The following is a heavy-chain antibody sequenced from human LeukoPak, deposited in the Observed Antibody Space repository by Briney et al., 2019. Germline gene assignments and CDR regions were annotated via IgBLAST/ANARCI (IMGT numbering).Heavy chain of an antibody. CDR3: AREEAGRGSSPFDY. J-gene: IGHJ4*02. Sequence: SETLSLTCTVSGGSTGSHYWSWIRQPPGKGLEWIGYISYSGNTKYNPSLKSRVTISLDTSKDQFSLRLSSVTPADTAVYYCAREEAGRGSSPFDYWGQGTLVTVSS. D-gene: IGHD6-6*01. CDR2: ISYSGNT. CDR1: GGSTGSHY. V-gene: IGHV4-59*11.